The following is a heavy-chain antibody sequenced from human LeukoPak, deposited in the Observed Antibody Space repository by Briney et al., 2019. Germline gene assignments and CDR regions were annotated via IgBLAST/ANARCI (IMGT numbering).Heavy chain of an antibody. Sequence: GGSLRLSCAASGFTFSSYSMNWVRQAPGKGLEWVSYISSSSSTIYYADSVKGRFTISRDNAKNSLYLQMNSLRAEDTAVYYCARDRNYYDSSGYFPAFDIWGQGTMVTVSS. J-gene: IGHJ3*02. CDR3: ARDRNYYDSSGYFPAFDI. D-gene: IGHD3-22*01. CDR1: GFTFSSYS. CDR2: ISSSSSTI. V-gene: IGHV3-48*04.